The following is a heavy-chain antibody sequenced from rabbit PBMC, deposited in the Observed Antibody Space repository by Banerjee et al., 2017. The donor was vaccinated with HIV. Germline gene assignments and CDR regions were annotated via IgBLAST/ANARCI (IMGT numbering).Heavy chain of an antibody. V-gene: IGHV1S45*01. Sequence: QEQLEESGGGLVTTGASLTLTCKASGLDISSSYWICWVRQAPGKGLEWIGCIYTDGDTTYYASWAKGRFTISKASSTTVTLQMTSLTAADTATYFCARWVTSYDYAMDLWGPGTLVTVS. J-gene: IGHJ6*01. CDR2: IYTDGDTT. CDR3: ARWVTSYDYAMDL. CDR1: GLDISSSYW. D-gene: IGHD6-1*01.